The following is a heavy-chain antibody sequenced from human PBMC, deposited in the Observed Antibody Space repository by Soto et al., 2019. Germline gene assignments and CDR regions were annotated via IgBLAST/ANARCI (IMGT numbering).Heavy chain of an antibody. CDR3: ARIHSSSSSDMHX. J-gene: IGHJ6*02. CDR2: TYYRSKWYY. V-gene: IGHV6-1*01. Sequence: PLQTLSLTCAISGDSVSSTSAAWNWIRQSPSRGLECLGRTYYRSKWYYCYAVSVKSRITINPDTSKNQFSLQLNSVTPEDTAVYYCARIHSSSSSDMHXWGQATTFTVS. CDR1: GDSVSSTSAA. D-gene: IGHD6-6*01.